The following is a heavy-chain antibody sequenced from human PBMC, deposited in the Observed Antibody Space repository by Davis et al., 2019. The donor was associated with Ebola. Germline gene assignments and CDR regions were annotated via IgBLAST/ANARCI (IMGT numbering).Heavy chain of an antibody. J-gene: IGHJ5*02. D-gene: IGHD2/OR15-2a*01. V-gene: IGHV3-30-3*01. Sequence: GESLKISCLASGFTLSSYVMHWVRQAPGKGLEWVAVISYDGSNKYYADSVRGRFTISRDNSKNTLYLQMNSLRVQDTAVYYCARDPDTSGYYSWFDPWGQGTLVTVSS. CDR3: ARDPDTSGYYSWFDP. CDR1: GFTLSSYV. CDR2: ISYDGSNK.